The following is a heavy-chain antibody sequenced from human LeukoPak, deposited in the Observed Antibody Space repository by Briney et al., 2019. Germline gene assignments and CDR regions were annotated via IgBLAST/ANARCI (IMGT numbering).Heavy chain of an antibody. V-gene: IGHV3-23*01. CDR3: AKPGGDSSWYFDY. CDR1: SFTFSNAW. CDR2: ISGSGGST. J-gene: IGHJ4*02. Sequence: GGSLRLSCAASSFTFSNAWMNWVRQAPGKGLEWVSAISGSGGSTYFADSVKGRFTISRDNSKNTLYLQMNSLRAEDTAVYYCAKPGGDSSWYFDYWGQGTLVTVSS. D-gene: IGHD6-13*01.